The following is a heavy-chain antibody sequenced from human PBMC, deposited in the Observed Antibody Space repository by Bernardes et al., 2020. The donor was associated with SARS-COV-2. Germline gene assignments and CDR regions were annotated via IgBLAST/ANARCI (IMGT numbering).Heavy chain of an antibody. Sequence: TLSLTCTVSGGSISSYYWSWIRQPPGKGLEWIGYIYYSGSTNYDPSLKSRVTISVDTSKNQFSLKLSSVTAADTAVYYCARSSYDFWSGYYTGLSYFDYWGQGTLVTVSS. J-gene: IGHJ4*02. CDR3: ARSSYDFWSGYYTGLSYFDY. D-gene: IGHD3-3*01. CDR2: IYYSGST. CDR1: GGSISSYY. V-gene: IGHV4-59*01.